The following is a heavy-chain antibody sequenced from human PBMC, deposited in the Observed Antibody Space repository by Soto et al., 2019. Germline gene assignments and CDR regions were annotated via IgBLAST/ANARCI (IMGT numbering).Heavy chain of an antibody. CDR2: MNPNSGNT. Sequence: QVQLVQSGAEVKKPGASVKVSCKASGYTFTSYDINWVRQATGQGLEWMGWMNPNSGNTGYAQKFQGRVTMTRNTCISTAYMELSSLRSEDTAVYYCARGPFTDSSSSKVSWFAPWGEGALVTVSS. D-gene: IGHD6-6*01. CDR1: GYTFTSYD. CDR3: ARGPFTDSSSSKVSWFAP. J-gene: IGHJ5*02. V-gene: IGHV1-8*01.